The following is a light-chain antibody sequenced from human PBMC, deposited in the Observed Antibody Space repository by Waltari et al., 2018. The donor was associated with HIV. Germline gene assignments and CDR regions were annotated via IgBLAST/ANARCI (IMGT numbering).Light chain of an antibody. Sequence: QSALTQPASVSGSPGQSITISCTGTSSDVGGYNYVSWYQQHPGKAPKLMSYEVSNRPSGVSNRVSGSKSGNTASLTISGLQAEDEADYYCSSYASSSTPYVFGTGTKVTVL. CDR2: EVS. CDR3: SSYASSSTPYV. CDR1: SSDVGGYNY. V-gene: IGLV2-14*01. J-gene: IGLJ1*01.